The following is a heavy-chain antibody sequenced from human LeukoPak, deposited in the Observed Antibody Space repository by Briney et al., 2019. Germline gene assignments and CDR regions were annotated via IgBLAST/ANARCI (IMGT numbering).Heavy chain of an antibody. CDR2: IKRDGSDE. CDR1: GFTFSNYW. D-gene: IGHD4-17*01. J-gene: IGHJ4*02. CDR3: ARDSYGVRDY. Sequence: GGSLRLSCAASGFTFSNYWMTWVRQVPGKGLEWVASIKRDGSDEYYVDSVKGRFTISRDSAETSLYLQMNNLRAEDTAVYYCARDSYGVRDYWGQGTLVTVSS. V-gene: IGHV3-7*01.